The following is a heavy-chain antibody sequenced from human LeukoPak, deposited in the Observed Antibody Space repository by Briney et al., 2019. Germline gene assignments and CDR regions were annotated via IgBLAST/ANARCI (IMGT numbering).Heavy chain of an antibody. CDR3: AGGRPAYDSNGWEPFDI. D-gene: IGHD3-22*01. J-gene: IGHJ3*02. CDR1: GFTFSRYW. V-gene: IGHV3-7*01. CDR2: IKEDGREK. Sequence: SLRLSCPPSGFTFSRYWMSWVRQAPGTGLEWVGNIKEDGREKYYADSVKGRFTISRDNAKNSLSLQMNRLRVEDTAIYFCAGGRPAYDSNGWEPFDIWGQGTMVTVSS.